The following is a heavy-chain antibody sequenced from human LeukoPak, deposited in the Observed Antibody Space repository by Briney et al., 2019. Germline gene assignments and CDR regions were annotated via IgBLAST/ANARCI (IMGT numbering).Heavy chain of an antibody. V-gene: IGHV4-4*07. CDR2: IYTSGST. CDR1: GGSISSYY. J-gene: IGHJ6*03. CDR3: ARAYYDFWSGDYYMDV. D-gene: IGHD3-3*01. Sequence: SETLSLTCTVSGGSISSYYWSWIRQPAGKGLEWIGRIYTSGSTNYNPSLKSRVTMSVDTSKNQFSLKLSSVTAADTAVYYCARAYYDFWSGDYYMDVWGKGTTVTVSS.